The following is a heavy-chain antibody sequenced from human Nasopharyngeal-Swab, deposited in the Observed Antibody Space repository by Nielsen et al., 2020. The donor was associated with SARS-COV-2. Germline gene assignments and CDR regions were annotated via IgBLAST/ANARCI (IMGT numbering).Heavy chain of an antibody. CDR3: ASGYDFWTGYGY. D-gene: IGHD3-3*01. Sequence: GESLKISCAASGFTFSSYSMNWVRQAPGKGLEWVSSISSSSSYIYYADSVKGRLTISRDNAKNSLYLQMNSLRAEDTAVYYCASGYDFWTGYGYWGQGTLVTVSS. CDR2: ISSSSSYI. CDR1: GFTFSSYS. J-gene: IGHJ4*02. V-gene: IGHV3-21*01.